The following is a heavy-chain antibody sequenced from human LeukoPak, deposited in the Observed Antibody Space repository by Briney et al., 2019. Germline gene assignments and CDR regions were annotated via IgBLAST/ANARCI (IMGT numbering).Heavy chain of an antibody. CDR2: ISSSSSYI. V-gene: IGHV3-21*04. D-gene: IGHD6-6*01. CDR1: GFTFSSYS. CDR3: ARGYSSSSWSLFDY. Sequence: GGSLRLSCAASGFTFSSYSMNWVRQVPGKGLEWASSISSSSSYIYYADSVKGRFTISRDNAKNSLYLQMNSLRAEDTAVYYCARGYSSSSWSLFDYWGQGTLVTVST. J-gene: IGHJ4*02.